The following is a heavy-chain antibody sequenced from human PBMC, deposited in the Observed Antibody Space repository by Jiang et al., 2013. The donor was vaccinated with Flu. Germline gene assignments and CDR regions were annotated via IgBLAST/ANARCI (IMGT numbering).Heavy chain of an antibody. J-gene: IGHJ2*01. D-gene: IGHD1-20*01. CDR3: VHTLTGQQYWYFDL. Sequence: KPTQTLTLTCTFSGFSLSTSGVGVGWIRQPPGKALEWLALIYWNDDKRYSPSLKSRLTITKDTSKNQVVLTMTNMDPVDTATYYCVHTLTGQQYWYFDLWGRGTLVTVS. V-gene: IGHV2-5*01. CDR2: IYWNDDK. CDR1: GFSLSTSGVG.